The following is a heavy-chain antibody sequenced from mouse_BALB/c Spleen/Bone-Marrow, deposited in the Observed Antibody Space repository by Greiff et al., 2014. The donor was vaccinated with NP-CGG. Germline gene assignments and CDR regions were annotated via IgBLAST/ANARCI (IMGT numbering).Heavy chain of an antibody. CDR3: AGGNWDFAY. J-gene: IGHJ3*01. D-gene: IGHD4-1*01. V-gene: IGHV1S29*02. Sequence: VQLKDSGPELVRPGASVKISCRASGYTFTDYNIYWVKQSHGKSLERIGYIYPYSGGTGYNQKFKSKATLTVDNSSTTAYMELRSLTSEDSAVYYCAGGNWDFAYWGQGTLVTVST. CDR2: IYPYSGGT. CDR1: GYTFTDYN.